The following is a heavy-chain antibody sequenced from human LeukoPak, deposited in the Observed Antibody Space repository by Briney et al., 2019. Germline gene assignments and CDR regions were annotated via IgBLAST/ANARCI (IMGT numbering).Heavy chain of an antibody. CDR1: GGSISSYC. J-gene: IGHJ4*02. CDR3: AREVYYYFDY. CDR2: IYYSGST. D-gene: IGHD1-14*01. V-gene: IGHV4-59*01. Sequence: PSETLSLTCTVSGGSISSYCWSWIRQPPGKGLEWIGYIYYSGSTNYNPSLKSRVTISVDTSKNQFSLKLSSVTAADTAVYYCAREVYYYFDYWGQGTLVTVSS.